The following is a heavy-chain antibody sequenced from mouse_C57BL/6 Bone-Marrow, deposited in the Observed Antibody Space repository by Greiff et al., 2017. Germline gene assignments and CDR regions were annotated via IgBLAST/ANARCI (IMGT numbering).Heavy chain of an antibody. CDR3: ARGERVYYPHYYAMDY. J-gene: IGHJ4*01. D-gene: IGHD2-1*01. V-gene: IGHV1-69*01. CDR2: IDPSDSYT. CDR1: GYTFTSYW. Sequence: QVQLQQPGAELVMPGASVKLSCKASGYTFTSYWMHWVKQRPGQGLEWIGEIDPSDSYTNYNQKFKGKTTLTVDKSSSTAYMQLSSLRSEESAVYYCARGERVYYPHYYAMDYWGQGTSVTASS.